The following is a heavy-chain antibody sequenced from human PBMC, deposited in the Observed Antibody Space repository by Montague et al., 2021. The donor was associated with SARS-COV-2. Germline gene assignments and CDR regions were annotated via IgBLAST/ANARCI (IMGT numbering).Heavy chain of an antibody. CDR3: ARGLSGSYSGGWVPVALFDWYHYMEG. CDR1: GGSFSGYY. D-gene: IGHD6-25*01. CDR2: ITHSGNT. J-gene: IGHJ6*03. Sequence: SETLSLTCAVYGGSFSGYYWSWVRRPPGKGLEWIGEITHSGNTNYNPYLKSRVTISVDTSKNQFSLTLTSVTAADAAVYYCARGLSGSYSGGWVPVALFDWYHYMEGWGKGTTVTGS. V-gene: IGHV4-34*01.